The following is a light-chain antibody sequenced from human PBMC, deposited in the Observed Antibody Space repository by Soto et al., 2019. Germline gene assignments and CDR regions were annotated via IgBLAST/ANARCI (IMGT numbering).Light chain of an antibody. J-gene: IGKJ4*01. CDR2: AAS. Sequence: DIQMTQSPSSVSASIGDRVTISCRASQSIYKWLVWYQQKPGKAPKLLIYAASSLQSGVPSRFSGSGYGTDFTLTISSLQAEDFATYYCHQADSFPLSFGGGTKVEI. CDR1: QSIYKW. CDR3: HQADSFPLS. V-gene: IGKV1-12*01.